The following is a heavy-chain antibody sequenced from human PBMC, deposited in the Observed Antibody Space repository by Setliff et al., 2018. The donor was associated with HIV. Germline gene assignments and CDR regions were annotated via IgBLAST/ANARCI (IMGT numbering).Heavy chain of an antibody. CDR3: ARGGGFGELLSFDF. J-gene: IGHJ4*02. V-gene: IGHV4-59*01. CDR2: IYYRGST. D-gene: IGHD3-10*01. Sequence: SETLSLTCTVSGDSISSYYWSWIRQPPGKGLEWIGYIYYRGSTNCNPSLRSRVTISLDTSKNQFSLKLSSVTAADTAVYYCARGGGFGELLSFDFWGQGTLVTVSS. CDR1: GDSISSYY.